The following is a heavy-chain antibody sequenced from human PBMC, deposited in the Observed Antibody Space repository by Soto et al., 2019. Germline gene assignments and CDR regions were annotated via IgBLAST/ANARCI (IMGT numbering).Heavy chain of an antibody. CDR1: GGSISSSSYY. V-gene: IGHV4-39*01. Sequence: QLQLQESGPGLVKPSETLSLTCTVSGGSISSSSYYWGWIRQPPGKGLEWIGSIYYSGSTYYNPSLKSRVTISVDTSKNQFSLKLSSVTAADTAVYYCARHVGAQGGCSSTSCTFDYWGQGTLVTVSS. J-gene: IGHJ4*02. D-gene: IGHD2-2*01. CDR2: IYYSGST. CDR3: ARHVGAQGGCSSTSCTFDY.